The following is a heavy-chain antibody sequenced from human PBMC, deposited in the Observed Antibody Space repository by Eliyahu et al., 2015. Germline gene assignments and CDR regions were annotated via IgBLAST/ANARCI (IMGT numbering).Heavy chain of an antibody. V-gene: IGHV4-59*01. CDR2: IYYSGSP. D-gene: IGHD1-26*01. Sequence: QVQLQESGPGLVKPSEXLXLXXTVSGXXITSDFWSWIRQPPXKXLEWIGYIYYSGSPNYNPSLKSRVTMSVDTSKNQFSLKLTSVTAADTAVYYCAREGGSSLNWLDPWGQGTLVTVSS. CDR1: GXXITSDF. J-gene: IGHJ5*02. CDR3: AREGGSSLNWLDP.